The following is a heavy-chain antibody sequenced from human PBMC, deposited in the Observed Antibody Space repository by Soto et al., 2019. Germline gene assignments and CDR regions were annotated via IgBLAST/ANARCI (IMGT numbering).Heavy chain of an antibody. CDR3: ARGKGSCGYYQYYYYGMDV. D-gene: IGHD3-22*01. CDR2: MNPNSGNT. Sequence: ASVKVSCKASGYTFTSYDINWVRQATGQGLEWMGWMNPNSGNTGYAQKFQGRVTMTRNTSISTAYMELSSLRSEDTAVYYCARGKGSCGYYQYYYYGMDVWGQGTTVTVSS. CDR1: GYTFTSYD. V-gene: IGHV1-8*01. J-gene: IGHJ6*02.